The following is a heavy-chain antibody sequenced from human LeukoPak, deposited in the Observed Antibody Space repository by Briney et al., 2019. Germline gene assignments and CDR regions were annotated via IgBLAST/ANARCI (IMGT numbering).Heavy chain of an antibody. J-gene: IGHJ4*02. CDR2: IYYSRST. CDR1: GGSISSSSYY. CDR3: ARGRYFDY. V-gene: IGHV4-39*01. Sequence: KPSETLSLTCTVSGGSISSSSYYWGWIRQPPGKGLEWIGSIYYSRSTYYNPSLKSRVTISVDTSKNQFSLKLSSVTAADTAVYYCARGRYFDYWGQGTLVTVSS.